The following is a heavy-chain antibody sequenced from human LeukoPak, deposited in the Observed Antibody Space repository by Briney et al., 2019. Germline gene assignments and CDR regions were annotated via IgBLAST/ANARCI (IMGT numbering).Heavy chain of an antibody. CDR1: GGSFSGYY. CDR3: VLRTATKNFDY. D-gene: IGHD4-17*01. J-gene: IGHJ4*02. V-gene: IGHV4-34*01. Sequence: SETLSLTCAVYGGSFSGYYWTWIRQPPGKGLEWVGEINRGGSSNYNPSLKSRVNISLDTSENQFTLRLSSVTAADTAIYYCVLRTATKNFDYWGQGTLVTVSS. CDR2: INRGGSS.